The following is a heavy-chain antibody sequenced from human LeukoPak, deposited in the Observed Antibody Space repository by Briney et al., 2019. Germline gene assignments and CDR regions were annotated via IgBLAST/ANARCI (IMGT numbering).Heavy chain of an antibody. Sequence: GSLRLSCAASGFTFSSYWMHWVRQAPGKGLVWVSRINTDGSSTSYADSVKGRFTISRDNAKNTLYLQMNSLRAEDTAVYYCARGVVVVAANLNWFDPWGQGTLVTVSS. CDR3: ARGVVVVAANLNWFDP. J-gene: IGHJ5*02. CDR1: GFTFSSYW. D-gene: IGHD2-15*01. CDR2: INTDGSST. V-gene: IGHV3-74*01.